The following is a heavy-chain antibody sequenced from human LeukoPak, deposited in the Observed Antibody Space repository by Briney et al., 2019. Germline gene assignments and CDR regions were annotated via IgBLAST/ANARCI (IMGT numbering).Heavy chain of an antibody. D-gene: IGHD3-10*01. CDR3: AREVYGSGSYGARAPWFDP. V-gene: IGHV4-59*12. Sequence: PSETLSLTCTVSGGSISSYYWSWIRQPPGKGLEWIGYIYYSGSTYYNPSLKSRVTISVDTSKNQLSLKLSSVTAADTAVYYCAREVYGSGSYGARAPWFDPWGQGTLVTVSS. CDR2: IYYSGST. J-gene: IGHJ5*02. CDR1: GGSISSYY.